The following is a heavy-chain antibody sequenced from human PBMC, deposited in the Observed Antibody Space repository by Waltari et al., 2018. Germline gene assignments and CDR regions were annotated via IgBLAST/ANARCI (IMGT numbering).Heavy chain of an antibody. CDR1: GFTFSSYS. CDR3: ARDGLDPYYYAPYYGMDV. V-gene: IGHV3-21*01. D-gene: IGHD3-10*01. Sequence: EVQLVESGGGLVKPGGSLRLSCAASGFTFSSYSMNWVRQAPGKGLELVSSISSSSSYIYYADSVKGRFTISRDNAKNSLYLQMNSLRAEDTAVYYCARDGLDPYYYAPYYGMDVWGQGTTVTVSS. CDR2: ISSSSSYI. J-gene: IGHJ6*02.